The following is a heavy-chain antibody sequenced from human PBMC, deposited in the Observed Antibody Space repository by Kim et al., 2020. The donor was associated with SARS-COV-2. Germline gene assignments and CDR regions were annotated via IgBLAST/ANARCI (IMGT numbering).Heavy chain of an antibody. Sequence: SVKGRFTISRDDSKSIAYLQMNSLKTEDTAVYYCTRDDCSGGSCPEAVDYWGQGTLVTVSS. CDR3: TRDDCSGGSCPEAVDY. J-gene: IGHJ4*02. V-gene: IGHV3-49*02. D-gene: IGHD2-15*01.